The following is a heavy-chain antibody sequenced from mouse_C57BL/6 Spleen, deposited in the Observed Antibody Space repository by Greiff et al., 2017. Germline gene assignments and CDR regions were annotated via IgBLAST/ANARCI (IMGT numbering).Heavy chain of an antibody. D-gene: IGHD1-1*01. V-gene: IGHV1-15*01. J-gene: IGHJ4*01. Sequence: QVQLQQSGAELVRPGASVTLSCKASGYTFTDYEMHWVKQTPVHGLEWIGAIDPETGGTAYNQKFKGKAILTADKSSSTAYMELRSLTSEDSAVYYFTDYADYYAMDYWGQGTSVTVSS. CDR2: IDPETGGT. CDR3: TDYADYYAMDY. CDR1: GYTFTDYE.